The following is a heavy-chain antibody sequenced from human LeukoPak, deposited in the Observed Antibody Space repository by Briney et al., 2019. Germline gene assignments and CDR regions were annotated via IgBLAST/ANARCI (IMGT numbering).Heavy chain of an antibody. Sequence: TTSETLSLTCSVSGYSISSGHNWGWIRQPPGKGLEWIGSIYHSGSTYYNPSLKSRVTVSADTSKNQFSLKLRSVTAADTAVYYCARVRPYYYGSGSSYYYMDVWGKGTTVTVSS. CDR2: IYHSGST. CDR3: ARVRPYYYGSGSSYYYMDV. V-gene: IGHV4-38-2*02. CDR1: GYSISSGHN. J-gene: IGHJ6*03. D-gene: IGHD3-10*01.